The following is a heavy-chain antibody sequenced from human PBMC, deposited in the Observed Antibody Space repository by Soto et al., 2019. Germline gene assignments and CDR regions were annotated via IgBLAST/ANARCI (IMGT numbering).Heavy chain of an antibody. CDR2: IWYDGSTK. Sequence: QVQLVESGGGVVQPGRALRISCSASGFTFSDYGMHWVRQAPGKGLEWVAVIWYDGSTKHYTDSVKGRFTISRDNSKNTLYLQINSLRVEDTAVYYCARVEFGGYLDYWGQGTLVIVSS. CDR3: ARVEFGGYLDY. J-gene: IGHJ4*02. V-gene: IGHV3-33*01. D-gene: IGHD3-10*01. CDR1: GFTFSDYG.